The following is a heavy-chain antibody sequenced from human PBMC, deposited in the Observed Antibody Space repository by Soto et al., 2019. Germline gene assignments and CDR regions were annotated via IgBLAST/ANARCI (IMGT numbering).Heavy chain of an antibody. CDR1: GGSINSDSYY. V-gene: IGHV4-39*01. CDR2: FLYSGNT. J-gene: IGHJ5*01. Sequence: NPSETLSLTCTVSGGSINSDSYYWTWIRQPPGKGLEWIGSFLYSGNTYYNPSLKGRVTISVDTSKNQFSLKLNSVTAAATALSYCAGHWGFAVAGWKFDSWGLGTLVTVSS. CDR3: AGHWGFAVAGWKFDS. D-gene: IGHD6-19*01.